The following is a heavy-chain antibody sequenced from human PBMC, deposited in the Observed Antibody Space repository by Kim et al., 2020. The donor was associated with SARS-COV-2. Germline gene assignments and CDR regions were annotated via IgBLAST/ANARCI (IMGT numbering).Heavy chain of an antibody. J-gene: IGHJ3*02. V-gene: IGHV4-59*08. CDR2: IYSSGST. D-gene: IGHD1-26*01. CDR1: GGSISSYY. Sequence: SETLSLTCTVSGGSISSYYWSWIRQPPGKGLEWIGYIYSSGSTNYNPSLKSRVTVSVDTSRNQFSLKLSSVTAADTAVYYCARHRYNGNHYNHAFDIWG. CDR3: ARHRYNGNHYNHAFDI.